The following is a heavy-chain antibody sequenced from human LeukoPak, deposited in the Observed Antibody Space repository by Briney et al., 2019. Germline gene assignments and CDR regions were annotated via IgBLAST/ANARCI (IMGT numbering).Heavy chain of an antibody. D-gene: IGHD6-13*01. Sequence: GGSLRLSCVASGFALSMYTLHWVRQAPGKGLECVAVASYDGGNKYYADSVKGRFTISRDNSKNTLYLQMNSLKTEDTAVYFCARVAAPRSNDYWGQGTLVTVSS. CDR2: ASYDGGNK. V-gene: IGHV3-30-3*01. CDR3: ARVAAPRSNDY. J-gene: IGHJ4*02. CDR1: GFALSMYT.